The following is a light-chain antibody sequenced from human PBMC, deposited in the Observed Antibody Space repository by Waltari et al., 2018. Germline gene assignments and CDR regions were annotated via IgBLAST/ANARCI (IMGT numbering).Light chain of an antibody. CDR2: AAS. V-gene: IGKV1-39*01. CDR1: PGISSY. Sequence: DIQMTQSPSSLSASVGNRVTITCRASPGISSYLNWYQQKPGKAPKLLIYAASSLQSGVPSRFSGSGSGTDFTLTISSLQPEDFATYYCQQSYSTLMYTFGQGTKLEIK. CDR3: QQSYSTLMYT. J-gene: IGKJ2*01.